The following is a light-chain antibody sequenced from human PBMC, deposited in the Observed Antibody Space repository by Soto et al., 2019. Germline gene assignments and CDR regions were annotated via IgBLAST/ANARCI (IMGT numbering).Light chain of an antibody. Sequence: EILLTQSPGTLSLSPGERATLSCRASQSVSSSYLAWYQQKPGQAPRLLIYGASSRATGIPDRFSGSVSGTDVSLTISRLEPEDFAVYYCQQYGSSPLFTFGPGTKVDIK. V-gene: IGKV3-20*01. CDR1: QSVSSSY. CDR3: QQYGSSPLFT. J-gene: IGKJ3*01. CDR2: GAS.